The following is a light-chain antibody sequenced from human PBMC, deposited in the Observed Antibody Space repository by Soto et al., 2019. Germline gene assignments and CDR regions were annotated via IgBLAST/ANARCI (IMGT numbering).Light chain of an antibody. CDR3: SSYTSSSTHYV. J-gene: IGLJ1*01. Sequence: QSALTQPASVSGSPGQSITISCTGTSSDVGGYNYVSWYQQHPGKAPKLMIYDVSNRPSGVSNRFSGSKSGNTASLTISGLQPEYEADYYCSSYTSSSTHYVFGTGTKLTVL. V-gene: IGLV2-14*01. CDR1: SSDVGGYNY. CDR2: DVS.